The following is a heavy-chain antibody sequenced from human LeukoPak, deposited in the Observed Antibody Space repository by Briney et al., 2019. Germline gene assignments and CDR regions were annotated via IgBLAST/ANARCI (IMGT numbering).Heavy chain of an antibody. Sequence: PGRPLRLSCAVSGFTFDDYAMHWVRQVPGKGLEWVSGINWNSDSIGYADSVKGRFTTSRDNAKNSLYLRMNSLRAEDTAFYYCAINGGGDSGYGNFDYWGQGTLVTVSS. J-gene: IGHJ4*02. CDR3: AINGGGDSGYGNFDY. V-gene: IGHV3-9*01. D-gene: IGHD5-12*01. CDR2: INWNSDSI. CDR1: GFTFDDYA.